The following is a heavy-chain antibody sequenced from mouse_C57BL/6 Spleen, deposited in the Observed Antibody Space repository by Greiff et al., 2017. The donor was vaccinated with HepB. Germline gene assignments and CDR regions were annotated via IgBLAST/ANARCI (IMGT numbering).Heavy chain of an antibody. J-gene: IGHJ2*01. CDR1: GYTFTSYW. D-gene: IGHD1-1*01. Sequence: VQLQQPGAELVKPGASVKLSCKASGYTFTSYWMHWVKQRPGQGLEWIGMIHPNSGSTNYNEKFKSKATLTVDKSSSTAYMQLSSLTSEDSAVYYCARRGYGSSPDYWGQGTTLTVSS. CDR3: ARRGYGSSPDY. CDR2: IHPNSGST. V-gene: IGHV1-64*01.